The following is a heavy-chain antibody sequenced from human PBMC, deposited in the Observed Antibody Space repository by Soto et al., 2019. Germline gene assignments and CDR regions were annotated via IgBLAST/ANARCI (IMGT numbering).Heavy chain of an antibody. Sequence: VQLVQSGAEVKKPGSAVKVSCKASGGTFSSYAISWGRQAPGQGLEWMGGIIPICGTANYAQKFQGRVTITADESTSTDYMELSSLRSEDTAVYYCARSKGIVVVPAAMYGRNYYYYGMDVWGQGTTVTVSS. CDR3: ARSKGIVVVPAAMYGRNYYYYGMDV. D-gene: IGHD2-2*01. J-gene: IGHJ6*02. CDR1: GGTFSSYA. V-gene: IGHV1-69*01. CDR2: IIPICGTA.